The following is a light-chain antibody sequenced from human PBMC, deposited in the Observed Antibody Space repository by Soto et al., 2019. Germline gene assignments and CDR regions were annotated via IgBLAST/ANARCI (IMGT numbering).Light chain of an antibody. Sequence: DIQLTQSPSFLSASVGDRVTITCRASQGISSYLAWYQQKPGKVPKLLIYAASTLQSGVPSRFSGSGSGTDFTLTISSLQPEDVATYYCQQHNSDPFTFGGGTKVEIK. J-gene: IGKJ4*01. CDR1: QGISSY. V-gene: IGKV1-27*01. CDR2: AAS. CDR3: QQHNSDPFT.